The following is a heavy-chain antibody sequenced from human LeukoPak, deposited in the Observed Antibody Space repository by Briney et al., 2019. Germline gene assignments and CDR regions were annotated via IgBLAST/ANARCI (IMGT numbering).Heavy chain of an antibody. CDR3: ARADCSSSTCYLRRSWFDP. CDR2: ISTSSRYI. Sequence: GGSLRLSCAASGFTLSNYDMNWVRQAPGKGLEWVSSISTSSRYIYYKDSVRGRFTISRDDAKNSLYLEMNSLRAEDTAVYYCARADCSSSTCYLRRSWFDPWGQGTLVTVSS. J-gene: IGHJ5*02. D-gene: IGHD2-2*01. V-gene: IGHV3-21*01. CDR1: GFTLSNYD.